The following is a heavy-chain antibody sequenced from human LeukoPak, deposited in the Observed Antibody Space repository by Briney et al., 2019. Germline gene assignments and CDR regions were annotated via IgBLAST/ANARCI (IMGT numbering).Heavy chain of an antibody. V-gene: IGHV3-23*01. J-gene: IGHJ4*02. D-gene: IGHD1-26*01. CDR3: AKDQAGWEPYFFDY. Sequence: ETLSLTCSVSGDSINNYYWNWIRQTPGKGLEWVSIVTGSGISTYYVDSVKGRFTISRDNSKNTLYLQMSSLRAEDTAVYYCAKDQAGWEPYFFDYWGQGTLVTVSS. CDR2: VTGSGIST. CDR1: GDSINNYY.